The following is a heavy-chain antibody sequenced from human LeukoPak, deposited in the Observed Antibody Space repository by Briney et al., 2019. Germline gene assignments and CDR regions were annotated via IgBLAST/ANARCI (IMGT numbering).Heavy chain of an antibody. Sequence: GSSVKVSCKASGSPFSSYAINWARQAPGKGLEWMGGFIPIFGTANYAQKFQGRVTITADESTSTVYMELSSLRSEDAAVYYCAIDRGGYYDVSCYTYFDYWGQETLVTVSS. V-gene: IGHV1-69*01. CDR3: AIDRGGYYDVSCYTYFDY. J-gene: IGHJ4*02. CDR1: GSPFSSYA. D-gene: IGHD3-22*01. CDR2: FIPIFGTA.